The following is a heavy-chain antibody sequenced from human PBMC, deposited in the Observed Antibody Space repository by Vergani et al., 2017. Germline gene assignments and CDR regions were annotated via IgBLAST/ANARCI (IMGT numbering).Heavy chain of an antibody. V-gene: IGHV3-33*01. CDR2: TWYDGNNK. CDR3: ARDLRLLYNRFDP. J-gene: IGHJ5*02. Sequence: QVQLEESGGGVVQPGRSLRLSCAASGFTLSSHAMHWVRQAPGKGLEWVAVTWYDGNNKQYADSVKGRFTISRDNSKSTMYLQMNSLRDEDTGVYYCARDLRLLYNRFDPWGQGTLVTVSS. CDR1: GFTLSSHA. D-gene: IGHD1-14*01.